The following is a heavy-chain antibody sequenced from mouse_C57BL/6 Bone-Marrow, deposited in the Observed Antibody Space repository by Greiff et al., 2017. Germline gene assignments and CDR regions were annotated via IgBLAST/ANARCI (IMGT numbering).Heavy chain of an antibody. V-gene: IGHV1-59*01. CDR3: AREIDYGSSVDY. CDR1: GYTFTSYW. Sequence: QVQLQQPGAELVRPGTSVTLSCKASGYTFTSYWMHWVKQRPGQGLEWIGVIDPSDSYTNYNQKFKGKATLTVDTSSSTAYMQLRSLTSEDSAVYYCAREIDYGSSVDYWGKGTTLTVSS. CDR2: IDPSDSYT. J-gene: IGHJ2*01. D-gene: IGHD1-1*01.